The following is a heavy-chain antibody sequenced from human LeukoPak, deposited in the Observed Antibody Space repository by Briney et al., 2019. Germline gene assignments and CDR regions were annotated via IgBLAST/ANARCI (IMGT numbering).Heavy chain of an antibody. CDR3: ARGGTPGYSSGRIDY. CDR1: GLTVSSNY. CDR2: IYSAGNT. J-gene: IGHJ4*02. Sequence: QAGGSLRLSCVASGLTVSSNYMSWVRQAPGKGLEWVSVIYSAGNTYYADSVKGRFTISRHNSENTLYLQMDSLRVEDTAVYYCARGGTPGYSSGRIDYWGQGTLVTVSS. D-gene: IGHD6-19*01. V-gene: IGHV3-53*04.